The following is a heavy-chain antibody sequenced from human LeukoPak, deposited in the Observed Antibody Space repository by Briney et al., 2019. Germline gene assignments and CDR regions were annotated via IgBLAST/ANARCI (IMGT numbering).Heavy chain of an antibody. CDR2: IGGTSGNT. Sequence: TGGCLRLSCAASGFTFSSYGMSWFRQPPGKGLEWVSAIGGTSGNTYYADSVKGRFATSRDNSKNTLYVQMNSMRAEDKAVYYCGKHRSGERAFEIWGLGTMVTVSS. D-gene: IGHD3-16*01. CDR3: GKHRSGERAFEI. CDR1: GFTFSSYG. V-gene: IGHV3-23*01. J-gene: IGHJ3*02.